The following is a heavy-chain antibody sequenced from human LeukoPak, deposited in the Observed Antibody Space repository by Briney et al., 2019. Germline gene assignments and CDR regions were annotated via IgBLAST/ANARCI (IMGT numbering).Heavy chain of an antibody. CDR3: AREGGYQYYYAMDV. CDR2: MNPNSGNT. D-gene: IGHD3-16*01. J-gene: IGHJ6*02. CDR1: GYTFTSYD. Sequence: VASVKVSCKASGYTFTSYDINWVRQATGQGLEWMGWMNPNSGNTGYAQRFQGRVTMTRNTSISTAYMELSSLRAEDAAVYYCAREGGYQYYYAMDVWGQGTTVTVSS. V-gene: IGHV1-8*01.